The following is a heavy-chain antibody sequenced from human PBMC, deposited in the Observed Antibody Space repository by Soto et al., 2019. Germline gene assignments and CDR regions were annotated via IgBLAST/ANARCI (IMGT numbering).Heavy chain of an antibody. J-gene: IGHJ6*02. D-gene: IGHD3-3*01. CDR3: ARDNSPDFWSGDYYYYGMDV. V-gene: IGHV3-11*01. Sequence: PGGSLRLSCAASGFTFSDYYMSWIRQAPGKGLEWVSYISSSGSTIYYADSVKGRFTISRDNAKNSLYLQMNSLRAEDTAVYYCARDNSPDFWSGDYYYYGMDVWGQGTTVTVSS. CDR1: GFTFSDYY. CDR2: ISSSGSTI.